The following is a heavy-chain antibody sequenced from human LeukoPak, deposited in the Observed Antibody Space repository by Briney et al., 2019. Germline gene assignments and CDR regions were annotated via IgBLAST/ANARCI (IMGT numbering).Heavy chain of an antibody. V-gene: IGHV4-59*02. J-gene: IGHJ4*02. CDR3: ARDYGDYR. CDR2: FHYSGST. D-gene: IGHD4-17*01. CDR1: GGSVSSYY. Sequence: SETLSLTCTVSGGSVSSYYRSWIRQPPGKGLEWIGYFHYSGSTNYNPSLKSRVTISVDTSKNQFSLKLTSVTAADTAVYYCARDYGDYRWGQGTLVTVSS.